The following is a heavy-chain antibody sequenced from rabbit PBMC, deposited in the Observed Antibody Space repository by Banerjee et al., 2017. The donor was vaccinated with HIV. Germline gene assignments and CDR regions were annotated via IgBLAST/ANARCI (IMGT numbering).Heavy chain of an antibody. J-gene: IGHJ4*01. Sequence: QEQLEESGGDLVKPGASLTLTCTASGFSLSSSYYMCWVRQAPGKGLEWIACIYAGSSGSTYYASWAKGRFTISRTSSTTVTLQMTSLTAADTATYFCAREGNYDDYGAGYALWGPGTLVT. CDR1: GFSLSSSYY. CDR2: IYAGSSGST. V-gene: IGHV1S45*01. CDR3: AREGNYDDYGAGYAL. D-gene: IGHD2-1*01.